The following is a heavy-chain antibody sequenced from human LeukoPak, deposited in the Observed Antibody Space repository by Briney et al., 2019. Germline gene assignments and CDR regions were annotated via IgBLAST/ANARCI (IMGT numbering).Heavy chain of an antibody. J-gene: IGHJ5*02. V-gene: IGHV1-2*02. CDR2: INPNSGGT. CDR3: ARNKVAGYSSGWYNWFDP. D-gene: IGHD6-19*01. CDR1: GYTFTGYY. Sequence: ASVKVSCKASGYTFTGYYMHWVRQAPGQGLEWMGWINPNSGGTNYAQKFQGRVTMTRDTSISTAYMELSRLRSDDTAVYYCARNKVAGYSSGWYNWFDPWGQGTLVTVSS.